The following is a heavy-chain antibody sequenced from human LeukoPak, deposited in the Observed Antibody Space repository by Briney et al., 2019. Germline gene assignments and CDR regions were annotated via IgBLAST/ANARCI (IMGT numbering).Heavy chain of an antibody. CDR2: INPGGGST. J-gene: IGHJ4*02. Sequence: ASVKVSCKASGYTFTSYYMHWVRQAPGQGLEWMGIINPGGGSTSYAQKFQGRVTMTRDTSTSTVYMELSSLRSEDTAVYYCARRDYGDYLIDYWGQGTLVTVSS. CDR3: ARRDYGDYLIDY. CDR1: GYTFTSYY. D-gene: IGHD4-17*01. V-gene: IGHV1-46*01.